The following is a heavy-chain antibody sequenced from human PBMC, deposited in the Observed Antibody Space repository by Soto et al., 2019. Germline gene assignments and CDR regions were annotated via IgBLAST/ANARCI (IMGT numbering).Heavy chain of an antibody. CDR2: ISGSSTYI. J-gene: IGHJ4*02. V-gene: IGHV3-21*01. CDR3: ARGPGYCSATSCYFYFDD. D-gene: IGHD2-2*01. Sequence: EVQLVESGGGLVTPGGSLRLSCAASGFTFSGYIMNWVRQAPGKGLEWVSSISGSSTYIYYTDSVKGRFTISRDNAKNSLYLQVSSLRAEDTAVYYCARGPGYCSATSCYFYFDDWGQGTLVTVSS. CDR1: GFTFSGYI.